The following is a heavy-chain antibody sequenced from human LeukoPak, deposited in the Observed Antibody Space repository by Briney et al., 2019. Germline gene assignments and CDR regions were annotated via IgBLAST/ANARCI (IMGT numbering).Heavy chain of an antibody. CDR2: ISSSSSYI. CDR3: AREPAYCGGDCCPDY. V-gene: IGHV3-21*01. CDR1: GFTFSSYS. Sequence: GGSLRLSCAASGFTFSSYSMNWVRQAPGKGLEWVSSISSSSSYIYYADSVKGRFTISRDNAKNSLYLQMNSLRAEDTAVYYCAREPAYCGGDCCPDYWGQGTLVTVSS. D-gene: IGHD2-21*02. J-gene: IGHJ4*02.